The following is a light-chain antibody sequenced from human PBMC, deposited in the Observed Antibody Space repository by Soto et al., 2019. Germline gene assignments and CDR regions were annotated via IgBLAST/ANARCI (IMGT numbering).Light chain of an antibody. CDR2: AAA. CDR1: HSISSY. Sequence: YKASHSISSYLNWYQQKPGKAPKLLIYAAASLQSGVPARVSGRRSRTDCTPAITTPRSEALATFYFQLSYGPPWTFGQGTKVDIK. CDR3: QLSYGPPWT. V-gene: IGKV1-39*01. J-gene: IGKJ1*01.